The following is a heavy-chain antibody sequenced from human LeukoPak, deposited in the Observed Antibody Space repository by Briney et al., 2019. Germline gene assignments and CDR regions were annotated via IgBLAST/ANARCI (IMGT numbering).Heavy chain of an antibody. CDR2: IYTSGST. CDR3: ARGGSSGSYYSSDNAFDI. D-gene: IGHD3-10*01. V-gene: IGHV4-61*02. CDR1: GGSLRSGSYY. J-gene: IGHJ3*02. Sequence: SETLSLTCTVSGGSLRSGSYYWSWIRQPAGKGLEWIGRIYTSGSTNYNPSLKSRVTISVDTSKNQFSLKLSSVTAADTAVCYCARGGSSGSYYSSDNAFDIWGQGTMVTVSS.